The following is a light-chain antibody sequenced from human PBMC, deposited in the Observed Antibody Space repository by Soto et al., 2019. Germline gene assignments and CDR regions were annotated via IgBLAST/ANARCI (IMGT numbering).Light chain of an antibody. CDR3: QRSYRTPHN. CDR1: QGVSAY. CDR2: AAS. J-gene: IGKJ2*01. V-gene: IGKV1-39*01. Sequence: DIQMTQSPSSLSASVGDRVTITCRASQGVSAYLLWYQQRQGRAPKLLIYAASNVLSGVPSRFSGSGSGTNVTLPISSVQAGEFATYYRQRSYRTPHNVGQGTKLETK.